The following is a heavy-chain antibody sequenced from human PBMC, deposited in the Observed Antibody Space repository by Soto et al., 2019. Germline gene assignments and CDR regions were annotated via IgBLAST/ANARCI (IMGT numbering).Heavy chain of an antibody. CDR2: ISYDGSNK. Sequence: GGSLRFSCAASGFTFSSYAMHWVRQAPGKGLEWVAVISYDGSNKYYADSVKGRFTISRDNSKNTLYLQMNSLRAEDTAVYYCARDQGFYGSGSFPYYYYYYGMDVWGQGTTVTVSS. CDR1: GFTFSSYA. V-gene: IGHV3-30-3*01. J-gene: IGHJ6*02. D-gene: IGHD3-10*01. CDR3: ARDQGFYGSGSFPYYYYYYGMDV.